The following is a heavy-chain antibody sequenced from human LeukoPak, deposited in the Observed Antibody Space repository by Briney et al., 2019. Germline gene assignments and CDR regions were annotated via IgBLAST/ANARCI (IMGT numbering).Heavy chain of an antibody. CDR3: ASALTGDPFDY. J-gene: IGHJ4*02. D-gene: IGHD7-27*01. V-gene: IGHV1-2*02. CDR2: INPNSGGT. CDR1: GYTFTGYY. Sequence: ASVKVSCKASGYTFTGYYMHWVRQAPGQGLEWMGWINPNSGGTNNAQKFQGRVTMTRDTSISTAYMELSRLRSDDTAVYYCASALTGDPFDYWGQGTLVTVSS.